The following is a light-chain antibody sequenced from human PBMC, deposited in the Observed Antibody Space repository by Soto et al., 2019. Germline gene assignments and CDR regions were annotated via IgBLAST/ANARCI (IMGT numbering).Light chain of an antibody. Sequence: EIVLTQSPGTLSLSPVERAPRXCRASQSFGSYLAWYQQKPSQAPRLLIYDASSRAPGVPARFSGSGSGTDFTLTISRLEPEDFAVYFCQQYGSSPLTFGGGTKVDIK. J-gene: IGKJ4*01. CDR1: QSFGSY. CDR2: DAS. V-gene: IGKV3-20*01. CDR3: QQYGSSPLT.